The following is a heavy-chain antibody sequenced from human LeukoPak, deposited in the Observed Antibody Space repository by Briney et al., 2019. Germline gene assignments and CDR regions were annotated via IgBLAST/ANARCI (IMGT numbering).Heavy chain of an antibody. CDR2: IYPGDSDT. CDR1: GYSFTSYW. J-gene: IGHJ6*02. Sequence: GESLKISGKGSGYSFTSYWIGWVRQMPGKGLEWMGIIYPGDSDTRYSPSFQGQVTISADKSISTAYLQWSSLKASDTAMYYCARRGRIAAAGTNYYYGMDVWGQGTTVTVSS. D-gene: IGHD6-13*01. V-gene: IGHV5-51*01. CDR3: ARRGRIAAAGTNYYYGMDV.